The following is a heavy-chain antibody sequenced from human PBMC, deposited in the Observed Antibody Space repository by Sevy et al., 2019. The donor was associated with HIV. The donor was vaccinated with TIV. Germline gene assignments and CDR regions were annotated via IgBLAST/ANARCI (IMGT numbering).Heavy chain of an antibody. CDR1: GLTFSNLW. CDR2: INADGGVK. CDR3: ARGDRVSGWLFDY. J-gene: IGHJ4*02. Sequence: GGSLRLSCAASGLTFSNLWMTWVHQAPGKGLEWVANINADGGVKYYVDSVKGRFTISRDNSKNSLFLQMNSLRVEDTAIYYCARGDRVSGWLFDYWGQGTPVTVSS. V-gene: IGHV3-7*01. D-gene: IGHD6-19*01.